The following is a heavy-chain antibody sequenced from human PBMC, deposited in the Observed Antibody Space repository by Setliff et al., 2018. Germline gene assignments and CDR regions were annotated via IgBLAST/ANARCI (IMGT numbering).Heavy chain of an antibody. V-gene: IGHV3-30*02. CDR1: GFTSNMYG. D-gene: IGHD3-22*01. Sequence: PGGSLRLPCAASGFTSNMYGVHWVRQAPGKGLEWVAYIRHDGTNENYADSVKGRFTVSRDNSRNTLFLQMNSLRTEDTAVYYCAKDTHYYASSGYYCFDFWGQGTLVTVSS. CDR3: AKDTHYYASSGYYCFDF. J-gene: IGHJ4*02. CDR2: IRHDGTNE.